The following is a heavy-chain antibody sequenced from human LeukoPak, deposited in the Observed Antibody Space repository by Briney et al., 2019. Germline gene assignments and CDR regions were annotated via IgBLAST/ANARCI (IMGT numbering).Heavy chain of an antibody. Sequence: GGSLTLSCAASGFTFSTYAMHWVRQAPGKGLEWVAVISYDGGDKYHADSVKGRFTISRDNSRNTVYLQMNCLRAEDTAVYYCARWGQTGEGSFNYMDVWGKGTTVTVSS. CDR1: GFTFSTYA. CDR3: ARWGQTGEGSFNYMDV. J-gene: IGHJ6*03. CDR2: ISYDGGDK. V-gene: IGHV3-30*04. D-gene: IGHD3-16*01.